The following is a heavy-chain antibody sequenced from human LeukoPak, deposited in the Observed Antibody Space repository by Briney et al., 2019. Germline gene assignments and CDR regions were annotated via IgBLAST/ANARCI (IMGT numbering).Heavy chain of an antibody. D-gene: IGHD3-22*01. Sequence: GGSLRPSCAASGFTFSSYSMNWVRQAPGKGLEWVSSISTSSSYIYYADSMKGRFTISRDNAKNSLYLQMNSLRAEDTAVYYCASTEGVIIKYFDYWGQGTLVTVSS. CDR2: ISTSSSYI. J-gene: IGHJ4*02. CDR1: GFTFSSYS. CDR3: ASTEGVIIKYFDY. V-gene: IGHV3-21*01.